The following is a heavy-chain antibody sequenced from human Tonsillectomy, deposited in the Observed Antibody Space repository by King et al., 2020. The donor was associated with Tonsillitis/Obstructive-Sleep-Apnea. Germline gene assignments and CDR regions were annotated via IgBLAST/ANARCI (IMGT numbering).Heavy chain of an antibody. V-gene: IGHV3-30*01. CDR1: RFTFSSYA. CDR2: ISYDGGNK. J-gene: IGHJ3*02. CDR3: AREDGYCSGGSCYPKAFDI. Sequence: QVQLVESGGGVVQPGRSLRLSCAASRFTFSSYAMHWVRQVPGKGLEWVAVISYDGGNKYYADSVKGRFTISRDNSKNTLYLQMNSLRAEDTAVYYCAREDGYCSGGSCYPKAFDIWGQGTMVTVSS. D-gene: IGHD2-15*01.